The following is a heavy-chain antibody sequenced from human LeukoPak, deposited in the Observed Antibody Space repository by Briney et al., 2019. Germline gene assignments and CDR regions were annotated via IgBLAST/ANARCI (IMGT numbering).Heavy chain of an antibody. V-gene: IGHV1-18*01. D-gene: IGHD3-9*01. CDR1: GYTFTSYG. Sequence: ASVKVSCKASGYTFTSYGISWVRQAPGQGLEWMGWISAYNGNTNYVQKLQGRVTMTTDTSTSTAYMELRSLRSDDTAVYYCARAMYDILTGYLFDYWGQGTLVTVSS. J-gene: IGHJ4*02. CDR3: ARAMYDILTGYLFDY. CDR2: ISAYNGNT.